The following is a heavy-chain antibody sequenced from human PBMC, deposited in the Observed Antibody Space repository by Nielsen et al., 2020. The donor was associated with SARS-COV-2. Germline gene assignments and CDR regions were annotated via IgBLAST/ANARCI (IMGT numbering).Heavy chain of an antibody. CDR1: GFTFSKYG. CDR2: IHYDGSNK. J-gene: IGHJ6*02. Sequence: GESLKISCAASGFTFSKYGMHWVRQAPGKGLEWVGFIHYDGSNKYYADSVKGRFTFSRDNSKNTLYLQMNSVRPEDTAVYYCAKDRSSSSFEYYGIDIWGQGTTVTVSS. V-gene: IGHV3-30*02. CDR3: AKDRSSSSFEYYGIDI. D-gene: IGHD2-2*01.